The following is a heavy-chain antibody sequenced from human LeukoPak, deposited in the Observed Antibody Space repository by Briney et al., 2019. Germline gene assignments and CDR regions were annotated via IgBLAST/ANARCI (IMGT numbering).Heavy chain of an antibody. CDR2: IWYDGSNK. CDR3: ARGSSSWYYSLWFDP. V-gene: IGHV3-33*01. CDR1: GFTFSSYG. Sequence: GGSLRLSCAASGFTFSSYGMHWVRQAPGKGLEWVAVIWYDGSNKYYADSVKGRFTISRDNSKNTLYLQMNSLRAEDTAVYYCARGSSSWYYSLWFDPWGQGTLVTVSS. D-gene: IGHD6-13*01. J-gene: IGHJ5*02.